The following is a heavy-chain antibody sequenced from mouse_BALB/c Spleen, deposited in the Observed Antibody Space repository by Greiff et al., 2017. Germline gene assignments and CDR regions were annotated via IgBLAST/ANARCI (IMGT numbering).Heavy chain of an antibody. CDR2: IWGDGST. V-gene: IGHV2-6-7*01. J-gene: IGHJ4*01. CDR1: GFSLTGYG. D-gene: IGHD1-1*01. Sequence: VQRVESGPGLVAPSQSLSITCTVSGFSLTGYGVNWVRQPPGKGLEWLGMIWGDGSTDYNSALKSRLSISKDNSKSQVFLKMNSLQTDDTARYYCATLYGSPAMDYWGQGTSVTVSS. CDR3: ATLYGSPAMDY.